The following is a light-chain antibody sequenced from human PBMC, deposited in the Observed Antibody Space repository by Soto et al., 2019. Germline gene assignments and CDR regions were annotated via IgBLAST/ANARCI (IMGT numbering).Light chain of an antibody. CDR2: KAS. V-gene: IGKV1-5*03. CDR1: QSISSW. CDR3: QQYNSYSGT. J-gene: IGKJ1*01. Sequence: DIQMTQSPSILSASVGDRVTITCRASQSISSWLAWYQQKPGKAPKLLIYKASTLKSGVPSTFSGSGSGTEFTLTISSLQPDDFATYYCQQYNSYSGTFGQGTKVDIK.